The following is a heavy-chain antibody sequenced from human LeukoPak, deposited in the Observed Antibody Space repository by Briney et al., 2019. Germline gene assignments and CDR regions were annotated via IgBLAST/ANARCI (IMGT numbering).Heavy chain of an antibody. D-gene: IGHD3-22*01. J-gene: IGHJ4*02. Sequence: GGSLRLSCAASGFTFSSYAMSWVRQAPGKGLEWVSAISGSGGSTYYADSVKGRFTISRDNSKNTLYLQMNSPRAEDTAVYYCAKRYYYDSSGYSHYWGQGTLVTVSS. CDR2: ISGSGGST. V-gene: IGHV3-23*01. CDR3: AKRYYYDSSGYSHY. CDR1: GFTFSSYA.